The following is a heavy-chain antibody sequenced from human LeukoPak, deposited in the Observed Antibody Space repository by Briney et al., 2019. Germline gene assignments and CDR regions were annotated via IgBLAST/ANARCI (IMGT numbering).Heavy chain of an antibody. D-gene: IGHD3-16*01. Sequence: ASVKVSCKASGYTFTSYDINWVRQATGQGLEWMGWMNPHSGKTGYAQNFQGRVTMTRNSSIRTAYMDVSSLRSEDTAVYYCARVPRGGDRSAPWGREPWSPSPQ. J-gene: IGHJ5*02. CDR1: GYTFTSYD. V-gene: IGHV1-8*01. CDR2: MNPHSGKT. CDR3: ARVPRGGDRSAP.